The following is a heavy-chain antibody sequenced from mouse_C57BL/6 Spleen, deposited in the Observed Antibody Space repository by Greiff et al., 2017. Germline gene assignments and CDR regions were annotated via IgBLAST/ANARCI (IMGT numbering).Heavy chain of an antibody. CDR2: ISYDGSN. CDR3: AREGQLRPYAMDY. CDR1: GYSITSGYY. D-gene: IGHD3-2*02. Sequence: EVKLQESGPGLVKPSQSLSLTCSVTGYSITSGYYWNWIRQFPGNKLEWMGYISYDGSNNYNPSLKNRISITRDTSKNQFFLKLNSVTTEDTATYYCAREGQLRPYAMDYWGQGTSVTVSS. V-gene: IGHV3-6*01. J-gene: IGHJ4*01.